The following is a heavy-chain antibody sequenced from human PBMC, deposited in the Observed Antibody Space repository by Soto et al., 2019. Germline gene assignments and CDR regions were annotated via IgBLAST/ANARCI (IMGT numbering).Heavy chain of an antibody. CDR3: ARDLALAGNY. D-gene: IGHD6-19*01. V-gene: IGHV3-21*01. Sequence: PGGSLRLSCAASGLTFSSYAMNWVRQTQEEGLEWVSSISSTSSYTHYSDSVKGRFTISRDNANNSLFLQMNSLRAEDTATYYCARDLALAGNYWGQGVLVTVSS. J-gene: IGHJ4*02. CDR1: GLTFSSYA. CDR2: ISSTSSYT.